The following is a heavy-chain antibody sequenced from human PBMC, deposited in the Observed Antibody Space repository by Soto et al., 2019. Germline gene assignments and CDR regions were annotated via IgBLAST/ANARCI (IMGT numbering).Heavy chain of an antibody. CDR3: ARATYGSGTYDYFDY. D-gene: IGHD3-10*01. CDR1: LGSFSDYY. J-gene: IGHJ4*02. CDR2: INHSGST. V-gene: IGHV4-34*01. Sequence: QVQLQQWGAGLLRPSETLSLTCAVYLGSFSDYYWSWVRQSPGKGLEWIGEINHSGSTNYNPSLRSRVTISVDTSKNQFSLKLTSVTAADTAVYYCARATYGSGTYDYFDYWDQGALVTVSA.